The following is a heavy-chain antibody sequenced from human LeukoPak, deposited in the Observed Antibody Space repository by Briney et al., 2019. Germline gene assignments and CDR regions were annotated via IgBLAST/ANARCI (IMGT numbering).Heavy chain of an antibody. CDR3: ATVVYDSSGHWYYFDY. D-gene: IGHD3-22*01. J-gene: IGHJ4*02. Sequence: ASVKVSCKVSGYTLTELSMHWVRQAPGKGLEWMGGFDPEDGETIYAQKFQGRVTMTEDTSTDTAYMELSSLRSEDTAVYYCATVVYDSSGHWYYFDYWGQGTLVTVSS. V-gene: IGHV1-24*01. CDR1: GYTLTELS. CDR2: FDPEDGET.